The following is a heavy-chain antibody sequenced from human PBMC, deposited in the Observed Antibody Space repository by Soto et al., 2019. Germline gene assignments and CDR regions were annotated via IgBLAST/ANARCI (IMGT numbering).Heavy chain of an antibody. CDR2: IKQDGSEK. J-gene: IGHJ4*02. D-gene: IGHD5-12*01. Sequence: GGSLRLSCAASGFTFSSYWMSWVRQAPGKGLEWVANIKQDGSEKYYVDSVKGRFTISRDNAKNSLYLQMNSLRAEDTAVYYCARALNVDIVPSHLDYWGQGTLVPVSP. V-gene: IGHV3-7*04. CDR3: ARALNVDIVPSHLDY. CDR1: GFTFSSYW.